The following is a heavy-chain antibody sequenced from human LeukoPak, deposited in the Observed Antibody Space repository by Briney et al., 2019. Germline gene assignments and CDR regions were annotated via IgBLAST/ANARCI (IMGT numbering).Heavy chain of an antibody. Sequence: ASVKVSCKASGYTFTSYGISWVRQAPGQGLEWMGWISAYNGNTNYAQKLQGRVTMTTDTSTSTAYMELRSLRSDDTAVYYCARDHIEYNYGFTHRAAFDIWGQGTVVTVSS. J-gene: IGHJ3*02. CDR3: ARDHIEYNYGFTHRAAFDI. CDR2: ISAYNGNT. D-gene: IGHD3-10*01. V-gene: IGHV1-18*01. CDR1: GYTFTSYG.